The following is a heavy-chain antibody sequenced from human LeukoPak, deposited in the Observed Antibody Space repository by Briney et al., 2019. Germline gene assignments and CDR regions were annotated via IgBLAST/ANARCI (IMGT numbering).Heavy chain of an antibody. CDR2: IWYDGSNK. V-gene: IGHV3-33*01. CDR1: GFTFSTYG. CDR3: ARDSNSYGSGATIDY. J-gene: IGHJ4*02. D-gene: IGHD3-10*01. Sequence: QTGGSLRLSCAASGFTFSTYGMHWVRQAPGKGLEWLTDIWYDGSNKYYTDSVKGRFTISRDNSKNTLYLQMSSLRAEDTAVYYCARDSNSYGSGATIDYWGQGTLVTVSS.